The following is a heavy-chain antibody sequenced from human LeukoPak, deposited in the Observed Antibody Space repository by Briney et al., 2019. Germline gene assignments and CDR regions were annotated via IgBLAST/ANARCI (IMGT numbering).Heavy chain of an antibody. D-gene: IGHD3-10*01. V-gene: IGHV4-59*01. CDR1: GDSMSSNY. Sequence: SETLSLTCTVSGDSMSSNYWSWSWIRQPPGKGLEWIGHISYSGSTNYNPSLKSRVTISGDTSKNQFSLKLSSVTAADTALYYCARLSMIRGIIIFDYWGQGTLVTVSS. J-gene: IGHJ4*02. CDR3: ARLSMIRGIIIFDY. CDR2: ISYSGST.